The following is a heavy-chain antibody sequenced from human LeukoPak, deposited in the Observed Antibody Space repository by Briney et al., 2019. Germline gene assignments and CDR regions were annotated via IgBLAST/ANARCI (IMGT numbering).Heavy chain of an antibody. Sequence: GGSLRLSCAASGFTFDDYAMHWVRQAPGKGLEWVSLISWDGGSTYYADSVKGRFTISRDNSKNSLYLQMNSLRAEDTALYYCAKEAYYDSSGYLRQWGQGTLVTVSS. D-gene: IGHD3-22*01. J-gene: IGHJ4*02. CDR2: ISWDGGST. CDR3: AKEAYYDSSGYLRQ. V-gene: IGHV3-43D*03. CDR1: GFTFDDYA.